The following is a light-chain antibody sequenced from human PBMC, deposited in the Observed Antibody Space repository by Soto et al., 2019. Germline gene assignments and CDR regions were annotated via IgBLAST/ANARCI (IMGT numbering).Light chain of an antibody. CDR2: EVS. CDR1: SSDVGGYNY. J-gene: IGLJ2*01. V-gene: IGLV2-14*01. CDR3: SSYAGTKTLI. Sequence: QSALTQPASVSGSPGQSITISCTGSSSDVGGYNYVSWYQQHPGKAPKLMIYEVSNRPSGISNRFSGSKSGNTASLTVSGLQAEDEAHYYCSSYAGTKTLIFGGGTKLTVL.